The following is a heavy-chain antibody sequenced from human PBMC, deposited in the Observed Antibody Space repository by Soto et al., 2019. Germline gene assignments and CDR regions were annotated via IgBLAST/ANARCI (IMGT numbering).Heavy chain of an antibody. CDR3: ARENTFSGMDV. CDR2: MNPNSGNT. CDR1: GYTFTSYD. D-gene: IGHD2-2*02. Sequence: QVQLVQSGAEVKKPGASVKVSCKASGYTFTSYDINWVRQATGQGLEWMGWMNPNSGNTGYAQKFQGRVTMTRNTVISAGYMELSSLRSVDPAVYYGARENTFSGMDVGGHGTRVTLAS. V-gene: IGHV1-8*01. J-gene: IGHJ6*02.